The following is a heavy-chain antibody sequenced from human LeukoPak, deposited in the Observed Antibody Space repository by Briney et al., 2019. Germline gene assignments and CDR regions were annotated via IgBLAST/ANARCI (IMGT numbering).Heavy chain of an antibody. J-gene: IGHJ4*02. V-gene: IGHV3-21*01. D-gene: IGHD3-10*01. CDR2: ISSSSSYI. CDR1: GFTFSSYS. Sequence: GGSLRPSCAASGFTFSSYSMNWVRQAPGKGLEWVSPISSSSSYIYYADSVKGRFTISRDNAKNSLYLQMNSLRAEDTAVYYFGRAKGGWGVPYLDNGARETRVTVPS. CDR3: GRAKGGWGVPYLDN.